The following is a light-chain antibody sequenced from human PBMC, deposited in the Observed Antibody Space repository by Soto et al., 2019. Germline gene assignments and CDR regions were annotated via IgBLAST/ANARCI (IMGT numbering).Light chain of an antibody. Sequence: QSALTQPASVSGSPGQSITISCTGTSSDVGSHYNLVSWYQQHPGKAPKIMTYEGNKRPSGVSDRFSGSKSGNTAFLTISGLQAEDEADYCCSSYAGSSTWVFGGGTKLTVL. CDR2: EGN. CDR3: SSYAGSSTWV. V-gene: IGLV2-23*01. CDR1: SSDVGSHYNL. J-gene: IGLJ2*01.